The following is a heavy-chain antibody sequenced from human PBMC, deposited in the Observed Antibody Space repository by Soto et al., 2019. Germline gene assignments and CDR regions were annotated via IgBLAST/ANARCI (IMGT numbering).Heavy chain of an antibody. CDR1: EFTFSSYG. Sequence: QVHLVESGGGVVQPGRSLRLSCTASEFTFSSYGMHWVRQAPGKGLEWVGVIWYDGTNTYYADSVKGRFTISRDNSKNTLFLQMNSLRAEDTAVYFCARGIYFGEGDFDYWGQGALVTVSS. D-gene: IGHD3-10*01. CDR2: IWYDGTNT. J-gene: IGHJ4*02. CDR3: ARGIYFGEGDFDY. V-gene: IGHV3-33*01.